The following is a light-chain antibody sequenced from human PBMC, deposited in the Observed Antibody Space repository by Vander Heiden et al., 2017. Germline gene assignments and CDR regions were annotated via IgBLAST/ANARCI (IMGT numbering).Light chain of an antibody. CDR2: AAS. V-gene: IGKV1-39*01. CDR1: QSISSY. CDR3: QQSYSTPAIT. Sequence: DIQLTQSPSSLSESVGDRVTITCRASQSISSYLNWYQQKPGKAPKLLIYAASSLQSGVPSRFSGSGSGTDFTLTISSLQPEDFATYYCQQSYSTPAITFGQGTRLEIK. J-gene: IGKJ5*01.